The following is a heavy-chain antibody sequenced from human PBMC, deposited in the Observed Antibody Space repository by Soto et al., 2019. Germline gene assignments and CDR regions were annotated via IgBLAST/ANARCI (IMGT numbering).Heavy chain of an antibody. J-gene: IGHJ5*02. CDR1: GGSISSGGYY. CDR2: IYYSGST. CDR3: ARGSIVLYCSGGSCPNWFDP. V-gene: IGHV4-31*03. Sequence: SETLSLTCTVSGGSISSGGYYWSWIRQHPGKGLEWIGYIYYSGSTYYNPSLKSRVTISVDTSKNQFSLKLSSVTAADTAVYYCARGSIVLYCSGGSCPNWFDPWGQGTLVTVSS. D-gene: IGHD2-15*01.